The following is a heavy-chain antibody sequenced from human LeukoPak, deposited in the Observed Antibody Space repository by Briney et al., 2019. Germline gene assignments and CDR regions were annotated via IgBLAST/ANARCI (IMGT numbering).Heavy chain of an antibody. Sequence: SETLSLTCTISGGSISSYYWSWIRQPPGKGLEWIGYIYCSGSTNYNPSLKSRVTISVDTSKNQFSLKLSSVTAADTAVYYCARERGDYYYGMDVWGQGTTVTVSS. CDR1: GGSISSYY. CDR2: IYCSGST. V-gene: IGHV4-59*01. J-gene: IGHJ6*02. CDR3: ARERGDYYYGMDV.